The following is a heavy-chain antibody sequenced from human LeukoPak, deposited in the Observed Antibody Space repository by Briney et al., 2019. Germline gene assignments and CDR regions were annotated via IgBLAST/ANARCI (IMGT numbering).Heavy chain of an antibody. CDR2: IVPIIGRA. V-gene: IGHV1-69*01. CDR3: ARARHSYHDSSGYYYAFDY. D-gene: IGHD3-22*01. Sequence: SVKVSCKASGGTFSNHAFSWVRQAPGQGLEWMGAIVPIIGRANYALRFQGRVTIIADESTSTVYMELSSLRSEDTAVYYCARARHSYHDSSGYYYAFDYWGQGTLVTVS. J-gene: IGHJ4*02. CDR1: GGTFSNHA.